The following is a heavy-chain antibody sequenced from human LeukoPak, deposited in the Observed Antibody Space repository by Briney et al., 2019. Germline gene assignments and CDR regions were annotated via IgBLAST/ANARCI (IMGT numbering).Heavy chain of an antibody. CDR1: GGSISSGGYY. CDR3: ARQHPRSYYYDSSGTHLDY. V-gene: IGHV4-31*03. CDR2: IYYSGST. D-gene: IGHD3-22*01. Sequence: PSETLSLTCTVSGGSISSGGYYRSWIRQHPGKGLEWIGYIYYSGSTYYNPSLKSRVTISVDTSKNQFSLKLSSVTAADTAVYYCARQHPRSYYYDSSGTHLDYWGQGTLVTVSS. J-gene: IGHJ4*02.